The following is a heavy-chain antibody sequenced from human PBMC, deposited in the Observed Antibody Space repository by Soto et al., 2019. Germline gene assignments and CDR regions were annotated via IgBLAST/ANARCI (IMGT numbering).Heavy chain of an antibody. J-gene: IGHJ6*02. Sequence: SVKVSCKASGGTFSSYTINWVRQAPGQGLEWMGRIIPVLNISKYAQKFQGRVTITADKSTSTAYMEVSSLRSEDTAVYYCARVYDYGVPGGMDVWGQGTTVTVSS. CDR1: GGTFSSYT. CDR3: ARVYDYGVPGGMDV. CDR2: IIPVLNIS. V-gene: IGHV1-69*02. D-gene: IGHD4-17*01.